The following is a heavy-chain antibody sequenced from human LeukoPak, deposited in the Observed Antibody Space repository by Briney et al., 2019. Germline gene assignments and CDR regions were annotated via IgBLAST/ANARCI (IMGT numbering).Heavy chain of an antibody. Sequence: GGSLRLSCAASGFTFSSYSMNWVRQAPGKGLEWVSSISSSSSYKYYADSVKGRFTISRDNAKNSLYLQMNSLRAEDTAVYYCARITWGNYFDYWGQGTLVTVSS. D-gene: IGHD7-27*01. V-gene: IGHV3-21*01. CDR1: GFTFSSYS. J-gene: IGHJ4*02. CDR3: ARITWGNYFDY. CDR2: ISSSSSYK.